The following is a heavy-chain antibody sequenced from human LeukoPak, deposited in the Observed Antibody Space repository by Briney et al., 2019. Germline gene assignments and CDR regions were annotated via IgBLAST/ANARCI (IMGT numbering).Heavy chain of an antibody. J-gene: IGHJ4*02. V-gene: IGHV3-64*01. Sequence: GGSLRLSCAASGFTFSSYTMHWVRQAPGKGLEYVSAITSNGGSTYYANSVKGRFTISRDNSKNTLYLQMGSLRAEDTAAYYCAKFAQRYCSGGSGHPFDYWGQGTLVTVSS. CDR1: GFTFSSYT. CDR2: ITSNGGST. D-gene: IGHD2-15*01. CDR3: AKFAQRYCSGGSGHPFDY.